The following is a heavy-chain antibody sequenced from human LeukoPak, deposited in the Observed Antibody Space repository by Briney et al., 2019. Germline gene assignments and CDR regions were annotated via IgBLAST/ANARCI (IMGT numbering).Heavy chain of an antibody. D-gene: IGHD5-18*01. Sequence: ASVKVSCKASGYTFTSYGISWVRQAPGQGLEWMGWISAYNGNTNYAQKLQGRVAMTTDTSTSTAYMELRSLRSDDTAVYYCARGRGYGAFQYYGMDVWGQGTTVTVSS. J-gene: IGHJ6*02. CDR2: ISAYNGNT. CDR3: ARGRGYGAFQYYGMDV. V-gene: IGHV1-18*01. CDR1: GYTFTSYG.